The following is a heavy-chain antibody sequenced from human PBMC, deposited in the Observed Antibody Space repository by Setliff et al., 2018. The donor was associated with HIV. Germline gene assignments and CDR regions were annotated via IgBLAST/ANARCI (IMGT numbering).Heavy chain of an antibody. Sequence: PGGSLRLSCAASGFTFSNYAVHWVRQAPGKGLEWVAVASDDGKNIYYADAVKGRFTVSRDNCRNTVFLQMKSLRMEDTAVFYCARDAGRWGSYYYFRYRDVWGKGTTVTVSS. CDR2: ASDDGKNI. D-gene: IGHD3-16*01. CDR1: GFTFSNYA. V-gene: IGHV3-30*03. CDR3: ARDAGRWGSYYYFRYRDV. J-gene: IGHJ6*03.